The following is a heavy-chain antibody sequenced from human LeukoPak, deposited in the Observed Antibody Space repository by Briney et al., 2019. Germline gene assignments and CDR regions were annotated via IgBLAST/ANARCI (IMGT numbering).Heavy chain of an antibody. V-gene: IGHV4-59*01. D-gene: IGHD3-10*01. Sequence: SETLSLTCTVSGGSISSYYWSRIRQPPGKGLEWIGYIYYSGSTNYNPSLKSRVTISVDTSKNQFSLKLSSVTAADTAVYYCARTNYYGSGSQYFDYWGQGTLVTVSS. CDR2: IYYSGST. CDR3: ARTNYYGSGSQYFDY. CDR1: GGSISSYY. J-gene: IGHJ4*02.